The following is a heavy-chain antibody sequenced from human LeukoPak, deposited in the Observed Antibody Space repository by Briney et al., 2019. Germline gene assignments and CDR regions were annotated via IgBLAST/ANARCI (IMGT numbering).Heavy chain of an antibody. CDR2: IWYDGSNK. V-gene: IGHV3-33*03. Sequence: GGSLRLSCAASGFTFSSYGMHWVRQAPGKGLEWVAVIWYDGSNKYYADSVKGRFTISRDNAKNSLYLQMNSLRAEDTALYYCAKVGSSGSQYFQHWGQGTLVTVSS. D-gene: IGHD6-19*01. CDR1: GFTFSSYG. CDR3: AKVGSSGSQYFQH. J-gene: IGHJ1*01.